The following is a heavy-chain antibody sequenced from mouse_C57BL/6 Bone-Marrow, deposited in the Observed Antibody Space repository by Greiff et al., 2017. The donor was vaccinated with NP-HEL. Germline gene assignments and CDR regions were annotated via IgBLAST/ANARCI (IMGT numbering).Heavy chain of an antibody. V-gene: IGHV1-55*01. CDR2: IYPGSGST. CDR1: GYTFTSYW. J-gene: IGHJ1*03. CDR3: ARGDYSNLWYFDV. D-gene: IGHD2-5*01. Sequence: QVQLQQSGAELVKPGASVKMSCKASGYTFTSYWITWVKQRPGQGLEWIGDIYPGSGSTNYNEKFKSKATLTVDTSSSTAYMQLSSLTSEDSAVYYCARGDYSNLWYFDVWGTGTTVTVSS.